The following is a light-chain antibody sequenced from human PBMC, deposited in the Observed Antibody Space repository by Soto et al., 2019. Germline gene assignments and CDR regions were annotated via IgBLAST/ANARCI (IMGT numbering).Light chain of an antibody. CDR2: EVN. CDR3: SSYGGSNKLV. CDR1: RSDVGGYNS. V-gene: IGLV2-8*01. J-gene: IGLJ2*01. Sequence: QSVLTQPPSASGSPGQSVTISCTGTRSDVGGYNSVSWYQQHPGKAPTLMIYEVNKRPSGVPDRFSGSNSGNTASLTVSGLRVEDEADYYCSSYGGSNKLVVGGGTKLTVL.